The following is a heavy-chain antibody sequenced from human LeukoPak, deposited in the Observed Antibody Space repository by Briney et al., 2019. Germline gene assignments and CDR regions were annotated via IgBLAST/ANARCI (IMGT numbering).Heavy chain of an antibody. V-gene: IGHV4-39*07. Sequence: SETLSLTCTVSGGSISSSSYYWGWIRQPPGKGLGWIGSIYHSGSTNYNPSLKSRVTISVDKSKNQFSLKLSSVTAADTAVYYCARDSGGTTNSGWFDPWGQGTLVTVSS. CDR1: GGSISSSSYY. CDR2: IYHSGST. CDR3: ARDSGGTTNSGWFDP. D-gene: IGHD3-10*01. J-gene: IGHJ5*02.